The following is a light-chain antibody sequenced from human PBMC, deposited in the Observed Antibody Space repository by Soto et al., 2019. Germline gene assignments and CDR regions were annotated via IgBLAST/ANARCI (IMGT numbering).Light chain of an antibody. CDR2: KAS. CDR1: QSISSW. Sequence: DIQMTHSPSTLSASVVDRVTITFRASQSISSWLAWYQQKPGKAPKLLIYKASSLESGVPSRFSGSGSGTEFTLTISSLQPDDFATYYCQQYNSYRWTFGQGTKVDIK. CDR3: QQYNSYRWT. V-gene: IGKV1-5*03. J-gene: IGKJ1*01.